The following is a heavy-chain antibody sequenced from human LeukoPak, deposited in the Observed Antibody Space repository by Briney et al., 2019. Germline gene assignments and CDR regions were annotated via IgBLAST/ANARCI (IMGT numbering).Heavy chain of an antibody. CDR1: GFTFSSYE. CDR3: ARGIGELSQGRLDY. D-gene: IGHD3-10*01. Sequence: GGSLRLSCAASGFTFSSYEMNWVRQAPGKGLGWAAVISYDGSNKYYADSVKGRFTISRDNSKNTLYLQMNSLRAEDTAVYYCARGIGELSQGRLDYWGQGTLVTVSS. J-gene: IGHJ4*02. CDR2: ISYDGSNK. V-gene: IGHV3-30*04.